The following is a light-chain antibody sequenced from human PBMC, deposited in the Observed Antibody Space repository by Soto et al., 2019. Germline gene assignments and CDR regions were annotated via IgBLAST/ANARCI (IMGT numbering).Light chain of an antibody. V-gene: IGLV2-14*03. CDR3: SSYTSSSTPV. CDR2: DVS. Sequence: QSVLTQPASVSGSPGQSITISCTGTSSDVGAYNFVSWYQQHPGKVPKLMIFDVSSRPSGVSDRFSGSKSGNTASLTISGLQAEDEGDYYCSSYTSSSTPVFGSGTKLTVL. CDR1: SSDVGAYNF. J-gene: IGLJ1*01.